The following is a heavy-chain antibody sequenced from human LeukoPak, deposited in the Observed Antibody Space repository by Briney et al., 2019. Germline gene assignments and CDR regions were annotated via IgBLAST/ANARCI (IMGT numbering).Heavy chain of an antibody. Sequence: GGSLRLSCAASGFTVSTNFMSWVRQAPGKGLEGVSVIYSDSRTSYADSVRGRFTISRDNSKNMLHLQMSSLRAEDTAVYYCARELVAGGGRRGMDVWGQGTTVTVSS. J-gene: IGHJ6*02. CDR3: ARELVAGGGRRGMDV. V-gene: IGHV3-66*01. D-gene: IGHD6-19*01. CDR1: GFTVSTNF. CDR2: IYSDSRT.